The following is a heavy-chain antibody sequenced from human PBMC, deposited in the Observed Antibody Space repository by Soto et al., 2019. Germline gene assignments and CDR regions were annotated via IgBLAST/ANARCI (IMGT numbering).Heavy chain of an antibody. J-gene: IGHJ3*02. CDR1: GFTFSRYW. CDR2: IKEDGGEK. CDR3: AGNVGSGWYWTNVFDI. Sequence: GGSLRLSCEASGFTFSRYWMSWVRQAPGKGLEWVANIKEDGGEKHYVDSVKGRFAISRDNAKNSLYLQMNSLRAEDTAVYYCAGNVGSGWYWTNVFDIWGQGTMVTVSS. D-gene: IGHD6-19*01. V-gene: IGHV3-7*03.